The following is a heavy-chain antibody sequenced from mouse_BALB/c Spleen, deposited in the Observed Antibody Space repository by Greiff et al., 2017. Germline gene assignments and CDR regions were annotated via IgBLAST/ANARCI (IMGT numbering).Heavy chain of an antibody. D-gene: IGHD1-1*01. CDR3: ASGYYYGTSFAC. V-gene: IGHV5-4*02. Sequence: EVQLQESGGDLVKPGGSLKLSCAASGFTFSDYYMYWVRQTPEKRLEWVATISDGGSYTFYPDSVKGRFTISRDNAKNNLYLQMNSLKSEDTAMYYCASGYYYGTSFACWGQGTLVTVSA. CDR2: ISDGGSYT. J-gene: IGHJ3*01. CDR1: GFTFSDYY.